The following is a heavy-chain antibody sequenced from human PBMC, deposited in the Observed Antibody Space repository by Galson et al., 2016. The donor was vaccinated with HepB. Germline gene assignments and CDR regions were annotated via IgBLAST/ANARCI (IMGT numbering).Heavy chain of an antibody. J-gene: IGHJ4*02. CDR3: VGEVYGGALDY. CDR1: GFTFSNAW. CDR2: FYSSGKT. D-gene: IGHD4-23*01. V-gene: IGHV3-53*01. Sequence: SLRLSCAASGFTFSNAWMTWVRQAPGKGLEWVSVFYSSGKTSHADSVEGRFTISRDTSKNMLYLQMNSLSAEDTAIYYFVGEVYGGALDYWGQGTLGSVAS.